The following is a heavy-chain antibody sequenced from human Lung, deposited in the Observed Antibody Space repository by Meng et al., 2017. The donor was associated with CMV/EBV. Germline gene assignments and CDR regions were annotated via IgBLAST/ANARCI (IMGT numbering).Heavy chain of an antibody. J-gene: IGHJ4*02. V-gene: IGHV6-1*01. D-gene: IGHD4-23*01. CDR1: GDIVSSNSAA. CDR3: ARGINGGCGD. Sequence: QVQLQQPGHALLKPSQTLSLTCAISGDIVSSNSAAWHWIRQSPPRGLEWLGRTYYRSKWYHEYAVSVKSRITISPDTPKNQFSLQLNSMTPEDTAVYYCARGINGGCGDWGQGTLVTVSS. CDR2: TYYRSKWYH.